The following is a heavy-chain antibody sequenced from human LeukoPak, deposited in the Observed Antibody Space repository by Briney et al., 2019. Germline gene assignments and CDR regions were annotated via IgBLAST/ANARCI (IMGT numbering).Heavy chain of an antibody. CDR2: IYPGDSDT. V-gene: IGHV5-51*01. CDR3: ALIDYYYYYMDV. Sequence: KVSCKASGYTFNSYAMNWVRQAPGQGLEWMGIIYPGDSDTRYSPSFQGQVTISADKSISTAYLQWSSLKASDTAMYYCALIDYYYYYMDVWGKGTTVTVSS. CDR1: GYTFNSYA. J-gene: IGHJ6*03.